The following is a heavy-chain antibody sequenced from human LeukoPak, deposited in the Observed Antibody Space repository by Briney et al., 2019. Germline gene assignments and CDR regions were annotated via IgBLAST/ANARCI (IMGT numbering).Heavy chain of an antibody. D-gene: IGHD3-3*01. J-gene: IGHJ6*02. V-gene: IGHV1-8*01. Sequence: GASVKVSCKASGYTFTSYDINWVRQATGQGLEWMGWMNPNSGNTGYAQKFQGRVTMTRNTSISTAYMELSSLRSEDTAVYYCARVIYDFWSIHTTGGYYYGMDVWGQGTTVTVSS. CDR1: GYTFTSYD. CDR3: ARVIYDFWSIHTTGGYYYGMDV. CDR2: MNPNSGNT.